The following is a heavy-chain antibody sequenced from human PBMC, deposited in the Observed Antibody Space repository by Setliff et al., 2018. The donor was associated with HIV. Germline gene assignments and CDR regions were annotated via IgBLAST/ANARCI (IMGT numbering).Heavy chain of an antibody. V-gene: IGHV1-3*01. CDR1: GYTFNSYL. Sequence: ASVKVSCKASGYTFNSYLVYWVRRAPGQRLEWMGWIHPGNDNREYSQRFQGRLTTTRDTSASMVYMELNSLTSEDTAVYFCARFSSVYAAIDNWGPGTLVTVSS. D-gene: IGHD2-2*01. CDR3: ARFSSVYAAIDN. J-gene: IGHJ4*02. CDR2: IHPGNDNR.